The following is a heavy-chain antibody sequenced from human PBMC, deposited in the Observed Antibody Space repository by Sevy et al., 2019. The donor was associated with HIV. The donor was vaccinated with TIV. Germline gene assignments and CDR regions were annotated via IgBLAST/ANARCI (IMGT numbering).Heavy chain of an antibody. CDR3: AREILTGYYTYYYYGMDV. Sequence: GGSLRLSCAASGFTFSSYWMSWVRQAPGKGLEWVANIKQDGSEKYYVDSVKGRFTISRDNAKNSLYLQMNSLRAEDTAVYYSAREILTGYYTYYYYGMDVWGQGTTVTVSS. CDR1: GFTFSSYW. CDR2: IKQDGSEK. J-gene: IGHJ6*02. D-gene: IGHD3-9*01. V-gene: IGHV3-7*03.